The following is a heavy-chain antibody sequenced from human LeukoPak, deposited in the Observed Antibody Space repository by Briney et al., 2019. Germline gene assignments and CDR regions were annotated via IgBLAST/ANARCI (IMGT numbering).Heavy chain of an antibody. Sequence: ASVKVSCKASGYTFTSYGISWVRQAPGQGLEWMGWISAYNGNTNYAQKLQGRVTMTTDTSTSTAYMELRSLRSDDTAVYYCARDSLTIPVTVTTIDYWGQGTLVTVSS. CDR2: ISAYNGNT. J-gene: IGHJ4*02. D-gene: IGHD4-17*01. CDR3: ARDSLTIPVTVTTIDY. V-gene: IGHV1-18*01. CDR1: GYTFTSYG.